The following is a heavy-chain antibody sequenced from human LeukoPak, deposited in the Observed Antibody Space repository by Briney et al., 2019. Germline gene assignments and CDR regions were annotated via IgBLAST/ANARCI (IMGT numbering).Heavy chain of an antibody. Sequence: GGSLRLSCAASGFTFSSYAMSWVRQAPGRRLEWVSAISGSGGSTYYTDSVKGRFTISRDNSKNTLYLQMNSLRAEDTAVYYCAKRDFDDYFDSWGQGTLVTVSS. CDR1: GFTFSSYA. D-gene: IGHD3-9*01. CDR3: AKRDFDDYFDS. J-gene: IGHJ4*02. V-gene: IGHV3-23*01. CDR2: ISGSGGST.